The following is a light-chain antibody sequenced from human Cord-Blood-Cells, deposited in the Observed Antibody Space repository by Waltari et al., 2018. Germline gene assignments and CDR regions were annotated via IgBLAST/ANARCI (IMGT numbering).Light chain of an antibody. CDR2: AAA. Sequence: EIQMTQSPSSMYASVGHRVTITCRASQSISSYLNLYKQKPGKAHKLLIYAAASLQSGVPSRFSGSGSGTDFTLTISSLQPEDFATYYCQQSYSTPWTFGQGTKVEIK. CDR3: QQSYSTPWT. V-gene: IGKV1-39*01. J-gene: IGKJ1*01. CDR1: QSISSY.